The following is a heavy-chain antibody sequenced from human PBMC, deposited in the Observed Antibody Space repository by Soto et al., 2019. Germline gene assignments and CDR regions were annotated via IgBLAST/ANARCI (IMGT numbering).Heavy chain of an antibody. D-gene: IGHD1-26*01. CDR1: GFSFSSYA. J-gene: IGHJ4*02. V-gene: IGHV3-23*02. CDR3: ARNLPWDLRGGFDS. CDR2: ISPPGSGT. Sequence: GGSLRLSCTASGFSFSSYAMSWVRQAPGKGLQWISSISPPGSGTYYGDSVKGRFTISRDNSKNTMYLQMNSLRSGDTAIYYCARNLPWDLRGGFDSWGPGTQVTVSS.